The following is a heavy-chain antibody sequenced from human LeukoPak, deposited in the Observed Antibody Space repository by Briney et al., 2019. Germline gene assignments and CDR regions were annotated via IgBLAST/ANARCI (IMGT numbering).Heavy chain of an antibody. CDR3: ARMGRRNAFDI. V-gene: IGHV4-4*02. CDR1: GGSIGSGYY. J-gene: IGHJ3*02. Sequence: PSETLSLTCVVSGGSIGSGYYWSWVRQPPGKGLEWIGEIHRSGTTNYYPSLKSRVIISMDTSKNQFSLKLTSVTAEDTAVYYCARMGRRNAFDIWGQGTMVTVSS. CDR2: IHRSGTT.